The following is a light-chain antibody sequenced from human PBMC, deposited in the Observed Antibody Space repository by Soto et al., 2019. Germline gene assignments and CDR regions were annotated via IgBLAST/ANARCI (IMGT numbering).Light chain of an antibody. CDR3: QQYGSSPD. V-gene: IGKV3-20*01. Sequence: EIGLTQSPGTLSLSQGERATLSCRASQSVSSSYLAWYQQKPGQAPRLLIYGASSRATGIPDRFSGSGSGTDFTLTISRLEPEDFAVYYCQQYGSSPDFGGGTKVDIK. CDR2: GAS. J-gene: IGKJ4*01. CDR1: QSVSSSY.